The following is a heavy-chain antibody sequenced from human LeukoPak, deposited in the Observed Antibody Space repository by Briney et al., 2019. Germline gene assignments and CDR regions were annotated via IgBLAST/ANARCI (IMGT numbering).Heavy chain of an antibody. J-gene: IGHJ4*02. D-gene: IGHD3-22*01. V-gene: IGHV4-39*01. CDR1: GGSFSSSSYY. CDR2: IYYSGST. Sequence: PSGTLSLTCTVSGGSFSSSSYYWGWIRQPPGKGLEWIGSIYYSGSTYYNPSLKSRVTISVDTSKSQFSLKLSTVTAADTAVYYCVSSGYYLNYFEYWGQGTLVTVSS. CDR3: VSSGYYLNYFEY.